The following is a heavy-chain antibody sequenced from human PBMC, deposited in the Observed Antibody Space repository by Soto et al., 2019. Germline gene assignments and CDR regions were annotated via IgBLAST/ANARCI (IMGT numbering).Heavy chain of an antibody. V-gene: IGHV1-18*01. Sequence: GASVKVSCKASGYTFTSYGISWVRQAPGQGLEWMGWISAYNGNTNYAQKLQGRVTMTTDTSTSTAYMELRSLRSDDTAVYYCARVSHSSSLHFWSPPDYYYYGMDVWGQGTTVTVS. J-gene: IGHJ6*02. CDR2: ISAYNGNT. CDR3: ARVSHSSSLHFWSPPDYYYYGMDV. CDR1: GYTFTSYG. D-gene: IGHD6-13*01.